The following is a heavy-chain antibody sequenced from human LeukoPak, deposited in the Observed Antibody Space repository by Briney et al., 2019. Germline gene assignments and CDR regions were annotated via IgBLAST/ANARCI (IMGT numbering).Heavy chain of an antibody. CDR3: ARVRSYDILTGYYNGYYYYGMDV. CDR1: GYTFTGYY. CDR2: INPNSGGT. Sequence: ASVKVFCKASGYTFTGYYMHWLRRAPGHGLEWMGWINPNSGGTNYAQKFQGRDTMTRDTSISTAYMELSRLRSDDTDVYYCARVRSYDILTGYYNGYYYYGMDVWGQGTTVTVSS. V-gene: IGHV1-2*02. D-gene: IGHD3-9*01. J-gene: IGHJ6*02.